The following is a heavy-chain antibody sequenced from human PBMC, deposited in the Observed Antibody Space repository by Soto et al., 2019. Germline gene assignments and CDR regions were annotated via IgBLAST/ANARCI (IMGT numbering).Heavy chain of an antibody. CDR3: ARTGCSGGTCPFDY. D-gene: IGHD2-15*01. Sequence: QVQLQESGPGLVRPSETLSLTCTVSGGSLTSYFWSWIRQPPGKGLEWIGYVYDSETTKYNPSLKSRVTISGDTSNNQFSLKLTSVTAADTALYYCARTGCSGGTCPFDYWGQGTLVTVSS. CDR1: GGSLTSYF. J-gene: IGHJ4*02. V-gene: IGHV4-59*01. CDR2: VYDSETT.